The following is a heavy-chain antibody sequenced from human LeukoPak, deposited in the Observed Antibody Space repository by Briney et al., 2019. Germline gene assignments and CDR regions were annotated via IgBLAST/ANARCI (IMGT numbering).Heavy chain of an antibody. CDR1: GYSISSGYY. CDR2: IYHSGST. CDR3: ARVSWYFQH. J-gene: IGHJ1*01. Sequence: SETLSLTCTVSGYSISSGYYWGWIRQPPGKGLEWIGSIYHSGSTYYNPSLKSRVTISVDTSKNQFSQKLSSVTAADTAVYYCARVSWYFQHWGQGTLVTVSS. V-gene: IGHV4-38-2*02.